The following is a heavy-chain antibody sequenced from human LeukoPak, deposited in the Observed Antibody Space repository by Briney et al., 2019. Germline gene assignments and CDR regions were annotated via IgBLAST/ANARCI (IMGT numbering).Heavy chain of an antibody. D-gene: IGHD2-8*02. CDR2: ITGSGDST. Sequence: PGKGLEWVSSITGSGDSTYIADSVKGRFTIYRDNSKNTMYMQMNILRAEDTALYYCAKGTLRSCTGARCYPFDYWGQGTLVNVSS. V-gene: IGHV3-23*01. J-gene: IGHJ4*02. CDR3: AKGTLRSCTGARCYPFDY.